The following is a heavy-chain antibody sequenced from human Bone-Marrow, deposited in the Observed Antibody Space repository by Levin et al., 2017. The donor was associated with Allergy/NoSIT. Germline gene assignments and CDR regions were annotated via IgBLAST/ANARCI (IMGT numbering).Heavy chain of an antibody. CDR1: GGTFSSYA. CDR3: ARVSSSHYYYYGMDV. D-gene: IGHD6-6*01. J-gene: IGHJ6*02. Sequence: SVKVSCKASGGTFSSYAISWVRQAPGQGLEWMGGTIPIFGTANYAQKFQGRVTITADETTSTAYMELSSLRSEDTAVYYCARVSSSHYYYYGMDVWGQGTTVTVSS. V-gene: IGHV1-69*13. CDR2: TIPIFGTA.